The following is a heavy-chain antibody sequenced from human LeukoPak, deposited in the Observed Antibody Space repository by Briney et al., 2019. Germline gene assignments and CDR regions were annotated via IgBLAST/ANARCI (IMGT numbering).Heavy chain of an antibody. V-gene: IGHV4-38-2*02. Sequence: PETLSLTYTVSHYSISSNYYWGWIRQPPGKGLEWIGSIYHSGSTYYNPSLKSRVTISVDTSKNQFSLKLTSVTAADTAVYYCARSSGYMSYWGQGTLVTVSS. CDR3: ARSSGYMSY. J-gene: IGHJ4*02. D-gene: IGHD3-22*01. CDR1: HYSISSNYY. CDR2: IYHSGST.